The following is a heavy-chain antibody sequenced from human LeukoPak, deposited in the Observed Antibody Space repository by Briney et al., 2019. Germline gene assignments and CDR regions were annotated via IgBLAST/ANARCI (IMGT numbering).Heavy chain of an antibody. CDR2: ISSSSTHT. CDR1: GFTFSDYY. J-gene: IGHJ4*02. CDR3: AKGGAGYCSSTSCLYYFDY. D-gene: IGHD2-2*01. Sequence: GGSLRLSCAASGFTFSDYYMSWIRQAPGKGLEWVSYISSSSTHTPYADSVKGRFTISRDNAQNSLFLQMNSLRAEDTAVYYCAKGGAGYCSSTSCLYYFDYWGQGTLVTVSS. V-gene: IGHV3-11*05.